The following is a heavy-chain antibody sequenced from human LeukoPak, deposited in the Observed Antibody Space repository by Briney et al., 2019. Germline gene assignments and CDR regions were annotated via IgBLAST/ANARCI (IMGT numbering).Heavy chain of an antibody. V-gene: IGHV3-7*01. J-gene: IGHJ6*02. D-gene: IGHD5-24*01. CDR3: ARDEMATSYPYYYYGMDV. CDR2: IKQDGSEN. Sequence: GGSLRLSCSASGFTFSGYWMSWVRQAPGKGLEWVANIKQDGSENYYVDSVKGRFTISRDNAKNSLYLQMNSLRAEDTAVYYCARDEMATSYPYYYYGMDVWGQGTTVTVSS. CDR1: GFTFSGYW.